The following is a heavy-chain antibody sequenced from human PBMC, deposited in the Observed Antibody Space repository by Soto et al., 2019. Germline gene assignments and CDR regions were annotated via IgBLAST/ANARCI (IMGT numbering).Heavy chain of an antibody. CDR3: ARDRGWFKFFDS. D-gene: IGHD6-19*01. J-gene: IGHJ4*02. CDR1: GFSLSNHG. V-gene: IGHV3-33*01. CDR2: IRSDGSET. Sequence: GGSLRLSCAVSGFSLSNHGMQWVRRAPGKGLEWVAVIRSDGSETFYADSVKGRFAISRDNSKNTLYLQMNSLTVDDTAVYYCARDRGWFKFFDSWGQGTLVAVS.